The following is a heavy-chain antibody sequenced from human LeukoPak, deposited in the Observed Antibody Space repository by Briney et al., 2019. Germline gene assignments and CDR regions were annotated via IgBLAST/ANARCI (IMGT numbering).Heavy chain of an antibody. Sequence: GGSLRLSCVASGFTFSSRDWMTWVRQAPGKGLEWVANIKQDGSEKNYVDSVKGRFTISRDNAKNSLYLQMNSLRAEDTAVYYCARDPDKQYYYDSSGYYLFDYWGQGTLVTASS. J-gene: IGHJ4*02. D-gene: IGHD3-22*01. CDR1: GFTFSSRDW. CDR3: ARDPDKQYYYDSSGYYLFDY. CDR2: IKQDGSEK. V-gene: IGHV3-7*01.